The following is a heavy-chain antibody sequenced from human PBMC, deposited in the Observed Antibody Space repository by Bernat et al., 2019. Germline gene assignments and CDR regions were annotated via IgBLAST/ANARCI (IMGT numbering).Heavy chain of an antibody. J-gene: IGHJ4*02. CDR2: IYYSGST. CDR3: ARLSIVVPLDFDY. CDR1: GGSISSSSYY. D-gene: IGHD1-26*01. Sequence: QLQLQESGPGLVKPSETLSLTCTVSGGSISSSSYYWGWIRQPPGKGLEWIGSIYYSGSTYYNPSLKSRVTISVDTSKNQFSLKPSSVTAADTAVYYCARLSIVVPLDFDYWGQGTLVTVSS. V-gene: IGHV4-39*01.